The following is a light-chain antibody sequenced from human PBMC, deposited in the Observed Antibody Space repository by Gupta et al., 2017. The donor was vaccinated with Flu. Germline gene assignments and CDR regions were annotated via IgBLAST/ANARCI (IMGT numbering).Light chain of an antibody. CDR3: QQSDSMSYT. CDR2: GAS. CDR1: QSIRTY. V-gene: IGKV1-39*01. Sequence: PLSLSASVGDRVTITCRSSQSIRTYLNWYQQKPGKAPHLVIYGASSLASGVPSRFSGSGSGTNFTLTISSLQPEDFADYYCQQSDSMSYTFGQGTKLDVK. J-gene: IGKJ2*01.